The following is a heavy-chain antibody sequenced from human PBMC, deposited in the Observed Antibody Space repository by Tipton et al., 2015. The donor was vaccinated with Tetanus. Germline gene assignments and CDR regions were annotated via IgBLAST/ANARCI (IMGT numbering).Heavy chain of an antibody. CDR3: ARGQHFHKSSADDF. D-gene: IGHD3-22*01. V-gene: IGHV3-53*01. CDR2: MYSAGTT. Sequence: SLRLSCAASGFTVSRDYMTWVRQAPGKGLEWVSVMYSAGTTEYADSVKGRFTTSRDNSKNTLYLQMNNVRAEDTAVYYCARGQHFHKSSADDFWGHGTLVTVSS. J-gene: IGHJ5*01. CDR1: GFTVSRDY.